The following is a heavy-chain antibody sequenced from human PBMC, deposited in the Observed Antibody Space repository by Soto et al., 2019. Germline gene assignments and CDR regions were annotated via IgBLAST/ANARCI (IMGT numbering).Heavy chain of an antibody. Sequence: QVHLVQSGAEVKKPGSSVKVSCKASGGTFNNYAISWVRQAPGLGLEWMGGIIPIFGTANYAQKFQGRVTISADESTSTAYVELSSLRSEDTAVYYCARAQDYGGPYFDYWGQGTLVTVSS. CDR3: ARAQDYGGPYFDY. CDR1: GGTFNNYA. D-gene: IGHD4-17*01. CDR2: IIPIFGTA. J-gene: IGHJ4*02. V-gene: IGHV1-69*12.